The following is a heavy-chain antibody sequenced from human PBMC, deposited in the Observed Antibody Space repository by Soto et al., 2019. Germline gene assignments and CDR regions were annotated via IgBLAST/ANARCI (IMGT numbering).Heavy chain of an antibody. Sequence: QVQLQESGPGLVKPSETLSLTCIVSGGSISSYYWSWIRQPPGKGLEWIGYIHYSGSTNYNPALKNRVTISLDTSKNQFSLKLNSVTAADTAVYYCARDRIRSSSTDWPEWFDPWGQGTLVTVSS. CDR3: ARDRIRSSSTDWPEWFDP. CDR1: GGSISSYY. CDR2: IHYSGST. D-gene: IGHD2-2*01. V-gene: IGHV4-59*01. J-gene: IGHJ5*02.